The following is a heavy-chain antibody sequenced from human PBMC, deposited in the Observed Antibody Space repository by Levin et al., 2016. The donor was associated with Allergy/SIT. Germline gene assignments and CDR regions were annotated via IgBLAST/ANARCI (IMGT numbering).Heavy chain of an antibody. D-gene: IGHD1-7*01. Sequence: GESLKISCEGSGYSFDNYWINWVRQMPGKGLEWVGRIDPSDSNTNYGPSFQGHVTLSVDKSVNSAFLQWSSLKASDTAIYYCARRCISSNCPVEISPWNYNMGPSWYFDLWGRGTLVTVSS. CDR1: GYSFDNYW. CDR2: IDPSDSNT. CDR3: ARRCISSNCPVEISPWNYNMGPSWYFDL. J-gene: IGHJ2*01. V-gene: IGHV5-10-1*01.